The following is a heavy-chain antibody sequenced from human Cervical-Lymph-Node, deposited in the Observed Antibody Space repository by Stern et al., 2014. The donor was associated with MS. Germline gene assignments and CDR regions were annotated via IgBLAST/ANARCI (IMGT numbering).Heavy chain of an antibody. CDR1: GFTFSSFA. Sequence: VQLVESGGGVVQPGRSLRLSCAASGFTFSSFAMHWVRQAPGQGLEWVAVIAYDGSNKFYADSVKGRFTISRDNSKKTLYLQMNSLRAEDTAVYDCARDWDARYTFDYWGQGTLVTVSS. J-gene: IGHJ4*02. D-gene: IGHD1-1*01. V-gene: IGHV3-30*04. CDR3: ARDWDARYTFDY. CDR2: IAYDGSNK.